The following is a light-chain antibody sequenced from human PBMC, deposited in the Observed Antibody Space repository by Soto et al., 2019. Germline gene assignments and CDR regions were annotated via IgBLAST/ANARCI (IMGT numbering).Light chain of an antibody. CDR3: MQGTHWPIT. V-gene: IGKV2-30*01. CDR2: KVS. Sequence: DVVMTQSPLSLPVTLGQPASISCRSSQSLVYSDGNIYLSWFQQRPGRSPRRLIYKVSNRDSGVPARFSGIGSGTDLALKISRVEAEDVGVYYCMQGTHWPITFGQGTRLEIK. CDR1: QSLVYSDGNIY. J-gene: IGKJ5*01.